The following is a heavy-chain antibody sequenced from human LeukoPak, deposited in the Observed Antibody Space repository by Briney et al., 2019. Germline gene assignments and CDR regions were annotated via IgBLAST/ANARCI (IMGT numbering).Heavy chain of an antibody. J-gene: IGHJ6*03. Sequence: GGSLRLSCAVSGFTFSVYGMNWIRQAPGKGLEWLSHISSGGTTIYYADSVKGRFTVSRDNVENSLFLQMNSLRVDDTAVYYCVRDFEVPAAAPDYYYFYYMDVWGTGTTVTVSS. CDR1: GFTFSVYG. V-gene: IGHV3-11*04. D-gene: IGHD2-2*01. CDR3: VRDFEVPAAAPDYYYFYYMDV. CDR2: ISSGGTTI.